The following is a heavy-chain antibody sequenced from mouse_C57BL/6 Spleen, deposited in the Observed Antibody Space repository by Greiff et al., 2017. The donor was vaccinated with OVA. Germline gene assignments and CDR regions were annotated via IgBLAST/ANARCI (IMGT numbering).Heavy chain of an antibody. J-gene: IGHJ2*01. CDR2: ISYDGSN. V-gene: IGHV3-6*01. D-gene: IGHD2-4*01. CDR3: ARRDYVFDY. Sequence: EVQLQESGPGLVKPSQSLSLTCSVTGYSITSGYYWNWIRQFPGNKLEWMGYISYDGSNNYNPSLKNRISITRDTSKNQFFLKLNSVTTEDTATYYCARRDYVFDYWGQGTTLTVSS. CDR1: GYSITSGYY.